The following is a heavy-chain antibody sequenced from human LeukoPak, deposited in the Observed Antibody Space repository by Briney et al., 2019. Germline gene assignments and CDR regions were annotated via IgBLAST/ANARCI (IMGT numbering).Heavy chain of an antibody. V-gene: IGHV1-8*01. J-gene: IGHJ4*02. Sequence: ASVKVSCKASGYTFTSYDINWVRQATGQGLEWMGWMNPNSGNTGYAQKFQGRVTMTRNTSISTAYMELSSLRSEDTAVYYCARGRRPRYGRYIDYWGQGTLVTVSS. D-gene: IGHD3-9*01. CDR2: MNPNSGNT. CDR1: GYTFTSYD. CDR3: ARGRRPRYGRYIDY.